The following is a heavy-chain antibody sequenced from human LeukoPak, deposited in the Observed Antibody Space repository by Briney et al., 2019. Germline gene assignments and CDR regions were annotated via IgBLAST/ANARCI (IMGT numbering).Heavy chain of an antibody. J-gene: IGHJ4*02. CDR1: GFTFSSYA. CDR2: ISGSGGST. D-gene: IGHD3-3*01. CDR3: ARVKTIFGVVIPAYYFDY. V-gene: IGHV3-23*01. Sequence: GGSLRLSCVASGFTFSSYATSWVRQAPGKGLEWVSAISGSGGSTYYADSVKGRFTISRDNAKNSLYLQMNSLRAEDTAVYYCARVKTIFGVVIPAYYFDYWGQGTLVTVSS.